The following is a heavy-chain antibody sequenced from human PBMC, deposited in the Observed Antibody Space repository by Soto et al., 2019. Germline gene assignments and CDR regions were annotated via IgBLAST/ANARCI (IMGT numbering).Heavy chain of an antibody. CDR3: AITYCRDNSCPRDFDF. Sequence: QVQVVQSGAEVKKPESSVKVSCKPSGGTFNTYTVNWVRLAPGHGLEWMGRFIPILDMGNYAQKFQDRVTITAARSTFTAYMELNSLTSDDTAVYYCAITYCRDNSCPRDFDFWGPGTRVTVSS. V-gene: IGHV1-69*02. J-gene: IGHJ4*02. D-gene: IGHD2-21*01. CDR1: GGTFNTYT. CDR2: FIPILDMG.